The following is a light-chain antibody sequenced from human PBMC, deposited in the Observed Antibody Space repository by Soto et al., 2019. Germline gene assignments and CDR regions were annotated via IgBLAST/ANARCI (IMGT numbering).Light chain of an antibody. CDR2: DAS. Sequence: DIQMTQSPSTLSASVGDRVTITCRASQSISSWLAWYQQKPGKAPKLLIYDASSLEGGVTSRFGGCGSWTEFTLTISSLQPDDCATYYCQEYNSYLWKFGQGTKVEVK. CDR3: QEYNSYLWK. CDR1: QSISSW. V-gene: IGKV1-5*01. J-gene: IGKJ1*01.